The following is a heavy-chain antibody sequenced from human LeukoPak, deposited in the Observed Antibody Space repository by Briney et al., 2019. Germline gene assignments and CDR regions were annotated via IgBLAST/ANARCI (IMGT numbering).Heavy chain of an antibody. CDR2: IYHSGST. D-gene: IGHD2/OR15-2a*01. V-gene: IGHV4-38-2*01. J-gene: IGHJ4*02. Sequence: PSETLSLTCAVSGYSISSGYYWGWIRQPPGKGLEWIGSIYHSGSTYYNPSLKSRVTISVDTSKNQFSLKLSSVTAADTAVYYCARHSRYYTGYFDYWGQGTLVTVSS. CDR3: ARHSRYYTGYFDY. CDR1: GYSISSGYY.